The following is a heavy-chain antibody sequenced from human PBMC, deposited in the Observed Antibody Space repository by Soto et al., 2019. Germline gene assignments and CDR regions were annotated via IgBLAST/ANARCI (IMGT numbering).Heavy chain of an antibody. V-gene: IGHV1-69*01. J-gene: IGHJ6*02. Sequence: QVQLVQSGAEVKKPGSSVKVSCKASGGTFGSYAISWVRQAPGQGLEWMGGIIPIFGTANYAQKFQGRVTITADESTSTAYMELSSLRSEDTAVYYCASMSSSSDYYYYGMDVWGQGTTVTVSS. CDR3: ASMSSSSDYYYYGMDV. D-gene: IGHD6-6*01. CDR1: GGTFGSYA. CDR2: IIPIFGTA.